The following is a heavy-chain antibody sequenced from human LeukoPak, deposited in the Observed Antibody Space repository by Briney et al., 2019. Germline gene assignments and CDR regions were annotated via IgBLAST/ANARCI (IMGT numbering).Heavy chain of an antibody. CDR2: INPNSGGT. CDR1: GYTFTGYY. V-gene: IGHV1-2*06. D-gene: IGHD3-16*01. J-gene: IGHJ6*03. CDR3: ARDRFTAAGGAYYYMDV. Sequence: ASVKVSCKASGYTFTGYYMHWVRQAPGQGLEWMGRINPNSGGTNYAQKFQGRVTMTRDTSISTAYMELSRLSSDDTAVYYCARDRFTAAGGAYYYMDVWGKGTTVTVSS.